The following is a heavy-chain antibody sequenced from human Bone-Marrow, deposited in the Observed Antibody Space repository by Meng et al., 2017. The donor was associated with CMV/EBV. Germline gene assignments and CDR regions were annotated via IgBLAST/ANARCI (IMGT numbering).Heavy chain of an antibody. D-gene: IGHD3-10*01. CDR2: IYSGGST. V-gene: IGHV3-53*01. CDR3: ARHYYGSGSYYTYYYYYGMDV. CDR1: GFTVSSNY. J-gene: IGHJ6*02. Sequence: GGSLRLSCAASGFTVSSNYMSWVRQAPGKGLEWVSVIYSGGSTYYADSVKGRFTISRDNAKNSLYLQMNSLRAEDTAVYYCARHYYGSGSYYTYYYYYGMDVWGQGTTVTVSS.